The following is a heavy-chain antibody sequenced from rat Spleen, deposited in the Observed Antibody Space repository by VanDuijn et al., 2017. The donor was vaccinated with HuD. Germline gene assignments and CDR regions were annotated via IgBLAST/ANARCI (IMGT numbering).Heavy chain of an antibody. CDR1: GFTFSNYD. V-gene: IGHV5-27*01. Sequence: EVQLVESGGGLVQPGRSLKLSCTASGFTFSNYDMAWVRQAPTKGLEWVASISPSGGTTYYRDSVKGRFTVSRDNAKTTLYLQMDSLRSEDTATYYCTTLFLQWSPFDYWGQGVMVTVSS. J-gene: IGHJ2*01. CDR3: TTLFLQWSPFDY. D-gene: IGHD1-1*01. CDR2: ISPSGGTT.